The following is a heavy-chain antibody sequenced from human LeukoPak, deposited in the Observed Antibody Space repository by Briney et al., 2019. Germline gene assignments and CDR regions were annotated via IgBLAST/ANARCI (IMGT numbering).Heavy chain of an antibody. D-gene: IGHD3-10*01. J-gene: IGHJ4*02. CDR2: IYHSGST. Sequence: SGTLSLTCAVSGGSISSSNWWSWVRQPPGKGLEWIGEIYHSGSTNYNPSLKSRVTISVDKSKNQFSLKLTSMTAADTAVYYCAGYGSGSYYKAFDFWGQGILVTVSS. V-gene: IGHV4-4*02. CDR1: GGSISSSNW. CDR3: AGYGSGSYYKAFDF.